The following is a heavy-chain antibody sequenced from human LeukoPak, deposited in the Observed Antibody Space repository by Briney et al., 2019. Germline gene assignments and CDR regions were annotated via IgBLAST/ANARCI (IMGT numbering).Heavy chain of an antibody. D-gene: IGHD2-2*02. CDR2: IYYSGST. CDR1: GGSISSYY. CDR3: AREGVSCSSTSCYIPDWYFDL. J-gene: IGHJ2*01. Sequence: SETLSLTRTVSGGSISSYYWSWIRQPPGKGLEWIGYIYYSGSTNYNPSLKSRVTISVDTSKNQFSLKLSSVTAADTAVYYCAREGVSCSSTSCYIPDWYFDLWGRGTLVTVSS. V-gene: IGHV4-59*01.